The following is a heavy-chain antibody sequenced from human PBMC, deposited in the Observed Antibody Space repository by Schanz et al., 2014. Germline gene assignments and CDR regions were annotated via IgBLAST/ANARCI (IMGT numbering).Heavy chain of an antibody. Sequence: DVQLLESGGGLVQPGGSLRLSCAASGFTFTNYAMSWVRQAPGKGLEWVSYVSRSTPDIYYADSVKGRFTMSRDNSKNTLFLQMNSLRPEDTAVYYCAKGRFGELSAFDIWGQGTMVTVSS. V-gene: IGHV3-23*01. CDR2: VSRSTPDI. J-gene: IGHJ3*02. D-gene: IGHD3-10*01. CDR3: AKGRFGELSAFDI. CDR1: GFTFTNYA.